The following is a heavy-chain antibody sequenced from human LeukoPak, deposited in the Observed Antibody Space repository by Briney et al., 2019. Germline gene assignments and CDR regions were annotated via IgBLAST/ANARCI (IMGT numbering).Heavy chain of an antibody. Sequence: PGGSLRLSCAASGFIFSSYAMRWVRQVPGKGLEWVSYISSSGSTIYYADSVKGRFTISRDNAKNSLYLQMNSLRAEDTAVYYCARAWTGYSYGDYWGQGTLVTVSS. V-gene: IGHV3-48*04. D-gene: IGHD5-18*01. CDR3: ARAWTGYSYGDY. CDR1: GFIFSSYA. CDR2: ISSSGSTI. J-gene: IGHJ4*02.